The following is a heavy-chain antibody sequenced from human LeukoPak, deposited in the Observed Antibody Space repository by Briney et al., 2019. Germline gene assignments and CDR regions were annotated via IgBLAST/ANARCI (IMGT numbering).Heavy chain of an antibody. CDR1: GGSFSGYY. D-gene: IGHD2-15*01. Sequence: SETLSLTCAVYGGSFSGYYWSWIRQPPGKGLEWIGEINHSGSTNYSPSLKSRVTISVDTSKNQFSLKLSSVTAADTAVYYCARGRCSGGSCYRSYYFDYWGQGTLVTVSS. CDR3: ARGRCSGGSCYRSYYFDY. J-gene: IGHJ4*02. V-gene: IGHV4-34*01. CDR2: INHSGST.